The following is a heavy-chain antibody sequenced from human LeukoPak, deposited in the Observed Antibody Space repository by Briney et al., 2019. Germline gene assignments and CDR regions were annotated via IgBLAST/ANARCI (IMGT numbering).Heavy chain of an antibody. D-gene: IGHD4-17*01. CDR3: AADEYGDVGGNDAFDI. J-gene: IGHJ3*02. CDR2: IVVGSGNT. CDR1: GFTFTSSA. V-gene: IGHV1-58*01. Sequence: SVKVSCKASGFTFTSSAVQWVRQARGQRLERIGWIVVGSGNTNYAQKFQERVTITRDMSTSTAYMELSSLRSEDTAVYYCAADEYGDVGGNDAFDIWGQGTMVTVSS.